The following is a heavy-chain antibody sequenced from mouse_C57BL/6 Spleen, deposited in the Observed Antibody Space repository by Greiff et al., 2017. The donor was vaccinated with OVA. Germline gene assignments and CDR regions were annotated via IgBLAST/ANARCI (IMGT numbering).Heavy chain of an antibody. CDR1: GYTFTSYW. Sequence: QVQLKQPGAELVKPGASVKLSCKASGYTFTSYWMQWVKQRPGQGLEWIGEIEPSDSYTNYNQKFKGKATLTVDTSSSTAYMQLSSLTSEDSAVYYCARGANYWYFDVWGTGTTVTVSS. J-gene: IGHJ1*03. V-gene: IGHV1-50*01. CDR3: ARGANYWYFDV. CDR2: IEPSDSYT.